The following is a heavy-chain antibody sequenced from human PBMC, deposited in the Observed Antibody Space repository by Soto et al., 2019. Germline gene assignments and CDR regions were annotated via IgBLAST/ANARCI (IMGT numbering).Heavy chain of an antibody. CDR1: GYTFSDYG. Sequence: QVQLVQSGADVKKPGASVKVSCKASGYTFSDYGISWVRQAPGQGLEWMGWISAKNGNTNFAQKFWGRVTMTTDTSTSTVYMELRSLKPDDTAVYYCAREPPETPPDYWGQGTLVTVSS. CDR2: ISAKNGNT. J-gene: IGHJ4*02. CDR3: AREPPETPPDY. V-gene: IGHV1-18*01.